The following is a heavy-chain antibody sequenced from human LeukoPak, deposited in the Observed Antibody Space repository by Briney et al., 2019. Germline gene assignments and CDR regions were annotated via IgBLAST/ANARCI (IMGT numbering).Heavy chain of an antibody. CDR1: GFTFSSYS. D-gene: IGHD6-13*01. Sequence: GGSLRLSCAASGFTFSSYSMNWVRQAPGKGLEWVSSISSSSSYIYYADSVKGRFTISRDNAKNSLYLQMNSLRAEDTAVYYCARLSHWYPFDYWGQGTLVTVSS. J-gene: IGHJ4*02. V-gene: IGHV3-21*01. CDR3: ARLSHWYPFDY. CDR2: ISSSSSYI.